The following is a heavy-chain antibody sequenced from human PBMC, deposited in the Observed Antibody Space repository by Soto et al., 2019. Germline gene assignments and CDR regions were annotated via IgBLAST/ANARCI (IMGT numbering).Heavy chain of an antibody. Sequence: MHWVRQAPGQRLEWMGWINAGNGNTKYSQKFQGRVTITRDTSASTAYMELSSLRSEDTAVYYCARAEYFDLYYFDYWGQGTLVTVSS. J-gene: IGHJ4*02. CDR3: ARAEYFDLYYFDY. CDR2: INAGNGNT. D-gene: IGHD3-9*01. V-gene: IGHV1-3*01.